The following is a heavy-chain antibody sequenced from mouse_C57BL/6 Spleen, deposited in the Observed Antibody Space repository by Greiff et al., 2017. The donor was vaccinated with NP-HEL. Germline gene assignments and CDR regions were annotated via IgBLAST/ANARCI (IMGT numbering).Heavy chain of an antibody. CDR1: GYTFTSYW. CDR2: INPSSGYT. Sequence: QVQLQQSGAELAKPGASVKLSCKASGYTFTSYWMHWVKQRPGQGLEWIGYINPSSGYTKYNQKFKDKATLTADKSSGTAYMQLSSLTYEDSAVYYCASPPYSNFFAYWGQGTLVTVSA. D-gene: IGHD2-5*01. J-gene: IGHJ3*01. CDR3: ASPPYSNFFAY. V-gene: IGHV1-7*01.